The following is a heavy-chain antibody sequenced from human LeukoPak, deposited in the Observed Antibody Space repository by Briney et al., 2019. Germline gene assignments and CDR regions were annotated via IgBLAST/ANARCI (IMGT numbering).Heavy chain of an antibody. V-gene: IGHV3-21*01. Sequence: GGSLRLSCAASGFTFNTYWMSWVRQAPGKGLEWVSSISSSSSYIYYADSVKGRFTISRDNAKNSLYLQMNSLRAEDTAVYYCARGLGSSSSSDAFDIWGQGTMVTVSS. CDR1: GFTFNTYW. CDR2: ISSSSSYI. J-gene: IGHJ3*02. CDR3: ARGLGSSSSSDAFDI. D-gene: IGHD6-6*01.